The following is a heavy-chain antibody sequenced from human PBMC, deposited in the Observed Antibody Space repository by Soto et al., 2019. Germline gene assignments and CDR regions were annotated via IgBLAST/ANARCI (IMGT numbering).Heavy chain of an antibody. CDR3: AKDRFDYCSGGSCYLFDY. D-gene: IGHD2-15*01. J-gene: IGHJ4*02. CDR1: GFTFSSYG. CDR2: ISYDGSNK. Sequence: PGGSLRLSCAASGFTFSSYGMHWVRQAPGKGLEWVAVISYDGSNKYYADSVKGRFTISRDNSKNTLYLQMNSLRAEDTAVYYCAKDRFDYCSGGSCYLFDYWGQGTLVTVSS. V-gene: IGHV3-30*18.